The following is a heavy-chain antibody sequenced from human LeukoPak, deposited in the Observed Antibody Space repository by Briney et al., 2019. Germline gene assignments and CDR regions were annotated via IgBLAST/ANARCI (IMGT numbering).Heavy chain of an antibody. CDR2: IYYSGST. D-gene: IGHD2-15*01. CDR3: ARAHELVVDAFDI. Sequence: PSQTLSLTCTVSGVSISSGGYYWSWIRQHPGKGLEWIGYIYYSGSTYYNPSLKSRVTISVDTSKNQFSLKLSSVTAADTAVYYCARAHELVVDAFDIWGQGTMVTVSS. V-gene: IGHV4-31*03. J-gene: IGHJ3*02. CDR1: GVSISSGGYY.